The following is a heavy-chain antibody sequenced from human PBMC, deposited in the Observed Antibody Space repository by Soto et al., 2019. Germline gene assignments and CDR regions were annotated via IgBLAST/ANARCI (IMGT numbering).Heavy chain of an antibody. J-gene: IGHJ5*02. Sequence: QVQLQESGPGLVKPSQTLSLTCTVSGGSISSGANFWTWIRQRPGKGLEWIGCIYYSGSTYYNPSLKSRVSIAVDSSKTQCSPRLSSVTAADTAVFYCATYGSGTYYVSWGQGRLVTVSS. V-gene: IGHV4-31*03. D-gene: IGHD3-10*01. CDR3: ATYGSGTYYVS. CDR1: GGSISSGANF. CDR2: IYYSGST.